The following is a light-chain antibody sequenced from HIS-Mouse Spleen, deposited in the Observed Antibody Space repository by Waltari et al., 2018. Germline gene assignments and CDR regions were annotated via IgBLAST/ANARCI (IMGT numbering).Light chain of an antibody. V-gene: IGLV2-11*01. Sequence: QSALTQPRSVSGSPGQSVTISCTGTSSDVGGDNYVSWYQQHPGKAPQLMIYDFSKRPSGVPDRFSGSKSGNTASLTISGLQAEDEADYYCCSYAGSYTWVFGGGTKLTVL. J-gene: IGLJ3*02. CDR1: SSDVGGDNY. CDR2: DFS. CDR3: CSYAGSYTWV.